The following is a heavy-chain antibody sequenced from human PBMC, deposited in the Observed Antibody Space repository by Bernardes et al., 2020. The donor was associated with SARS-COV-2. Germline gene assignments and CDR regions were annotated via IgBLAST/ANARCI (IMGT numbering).Heavy chain of an antibody. CDR2: ISSSGSTI. D-gene: IGHD3-3*01. CDR3: ARAGWDFWSGYFDY. J-gene: IGHJ4*02. Sequence: GGSLRLSCAASGFTFSSYEMNWVRQAPGKGLEWVSYISSSGSTIYYADSVKGRFTISRDNAKNSLYLQMNSLRAEDTAVYYCARAGWDFWSGYFDYWGQGTLVTVSS. V-gene: IGHV3-48*03. CDR1: GFTFSSYE.